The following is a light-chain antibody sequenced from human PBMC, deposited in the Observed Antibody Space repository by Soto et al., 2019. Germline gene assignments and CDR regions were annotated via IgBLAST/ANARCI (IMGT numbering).Light chain of an antibody. J-gene: IGKJ2*01. CDR3: QQRSNWTMYT. V-gene: IGKV3-11*01. CDR2: DAS. CDR1: QSVSSY. Sequence: EIVLTQSPATLSLSPGERATLSCRASQSVSSYLAWYQQKPGQAPRLLIYDASNSATGIPARFSGSGSGTDFTLTISSREPEDFAVYYCQQRSNWTMYTFGQGTKLEIK.